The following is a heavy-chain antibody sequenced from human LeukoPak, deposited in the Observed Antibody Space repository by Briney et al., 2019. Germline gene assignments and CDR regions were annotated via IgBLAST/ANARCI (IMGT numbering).Heavy chain of an antibody. Sequence: SETLSLTCTVSGGSISSYYWSWIRQPPGKGLEWIGYIYYSGSTNYNPSLKSRVTISVDTSKNQFSLKLSSVTAAHTAVYYCARYDYGGNSDYWGQGTLVTVSS. CDR3: ARYDYGGNSDY. D-gene: IGHD4-23*01. V-gene: IGHV4-59*01. CDR1: GGSISSYY. J-gene: IGHJ4*02. CDR2: IYYSGST.